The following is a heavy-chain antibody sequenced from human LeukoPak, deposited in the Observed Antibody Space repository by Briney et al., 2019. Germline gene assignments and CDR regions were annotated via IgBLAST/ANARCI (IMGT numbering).Heavy chain of an antibody. D-gene: IGHD2-15*01. Sequence: SSETLSLTCTVSGGSISSSSYYWGWIRQPPGKGLEWIGSIYYSGSTYYNPSLKSRVTISVDTSKNQFSLKLSSVTAADTAVYYCARHLLRLTPDYWGQGTLVTVSS. CDR3: ARHLLRLTPDY. V-gene: IGHV4-39*01. J-gene: IGHJ4*02. CDR1: GGSISSSSYY. CDR2: IYYSGST.